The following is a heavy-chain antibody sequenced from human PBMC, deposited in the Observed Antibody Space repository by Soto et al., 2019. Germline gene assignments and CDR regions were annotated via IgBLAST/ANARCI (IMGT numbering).Heavy chain of an antibody. J-gene: IGHJ4*02. CDR3: VRDGDYHDSSGYYWAFDS. V-gene: IGHV3-11*06. Sequence: ESGGALVKPGGSLRLSCAASGFIFSDFYMSWVRQTPGKGLEWISYISHSSTYRDYAASVKGRFTISRDNTKNLLFLQMDSLRGEDTAVYYSVRDGDYHDSSGYYWAFDSWGQGTLVTVSP. CDR1: GFIFSDFY. D-gene: IGHD3-22*01. CDR2: ISHSSTYR.